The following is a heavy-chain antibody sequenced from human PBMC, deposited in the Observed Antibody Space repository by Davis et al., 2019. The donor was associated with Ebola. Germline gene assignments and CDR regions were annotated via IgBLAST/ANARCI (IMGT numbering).Heavy chain of an antibody. J-gene: IGHJ4*02. CDR3: ARGSYTFY. Sequence: GESLKISCTASGFTFSDYYMSWIRQAPGKGLECVSYIDTTGRTIYYADSVKGRFTISRDNAQNSLFLQMNSLRDEDTAVYYCARGSYTFYWGQGALVTVSS. D-gene: IGHD3-16*01. CDR1: GFTFSDYY. V-gene: IGHV3-11*01. CDR2: IDTTGRTI.